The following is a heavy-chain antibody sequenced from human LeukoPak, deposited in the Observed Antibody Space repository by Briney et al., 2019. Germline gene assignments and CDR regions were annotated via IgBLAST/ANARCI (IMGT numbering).Heavy chain of an antibody. CDR2: INPNSGGT. Sequence: ASVKVSCKASGYTFTSYYMHWVRQAPGQGLEWMGWINPNSGGTNYAQKFQGRVTMTRDTSISTAYMELSRLRFDDTAVYYCARDLGYSSSPVWFDPWGQGTLVTVSS. V-gene: IGHV1-2*02. D-gene: IGHD6-6*01. J-gene: IGHJ5*02. CDR3: ARDLGYSSSPVWFDP. CDR1: GYTFTSYY.